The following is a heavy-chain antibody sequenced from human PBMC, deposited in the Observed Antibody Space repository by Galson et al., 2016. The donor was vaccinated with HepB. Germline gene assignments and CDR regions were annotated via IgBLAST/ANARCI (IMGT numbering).Heavy chain of an antibody. CDR3: AKDMDSAWYIHS. D-gene: IGHD6-19*01. CDR1: GFTFNNYA. J-gene: IGHJ4*02. Sequence: SLRLSCAASGFTFNNYALSWVRQAPGKGLEWVSSISGSYGNTYYADSVKGRFTISWANSESTLYLQIDTLRAEDTAIYYCAKDMDSAWYIHSWGQGTLVTVSS. V-gene: IGHV3-23*01. CDR2: ISGSYGNT.